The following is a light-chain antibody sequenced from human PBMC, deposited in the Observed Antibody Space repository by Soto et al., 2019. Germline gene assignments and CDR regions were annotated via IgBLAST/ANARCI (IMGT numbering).Light chain of an antibody. J-gene: IGKJ5*01. CDR1: QSVKPF. V-gene: IGKV3-11*01. Sequence: DIVLTQSPATLSLSPGLTVTISCRVSQSVKPFFVWYQHRPGQAARVLIYDASHRASGIPARFSGSGSGPDVTLIISSLEPDDAALYYCRQRSSWHPITLGQG. CDR2: DAS. CDR3: RQRSSWHPIT.